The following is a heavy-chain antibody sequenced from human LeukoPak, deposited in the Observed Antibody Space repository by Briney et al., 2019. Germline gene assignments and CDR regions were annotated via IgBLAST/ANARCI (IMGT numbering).Heavy chain of an antibody. CDR1: GGSISTHY. V-gene: IGHV4-59*11. D-gene: IGHD6-13*01. Sequence: SETLSLTCTVSGGSISTHYWSWIRQPPGRGLEWIGYIYHTGSTNLHPSLKSRVTISVDISKNQFSLKLSSVTAADTAVYYCARRGVSGSWYFFDYWGQGTLITVSS. J-gene: IGHJ4*02. CDR3: ARRGVSGSWYFFDY. CDR2: IYHTGST.